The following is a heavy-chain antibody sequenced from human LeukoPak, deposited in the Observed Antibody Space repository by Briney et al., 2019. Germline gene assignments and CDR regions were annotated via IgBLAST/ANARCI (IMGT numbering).Heavy chain of an antibody. CDR1: GFTFSTYS. CDR2: ISTFYNNI. J-gene: IGHJ4*02. D-gene: IGHD3-9*01. Sequence: PGGSLRLSCAASGFTFSTYSMNWVRQAPGKGLEWVSYISTFYNNIYYADSVKGRFTISTDNAKNSLYLHMNSLRDEDTAVYYCARDQDWAFDYWGQGTLATVSS. CDR3: ARDQDWAFDY. V-gene: IGHV3-48*02.